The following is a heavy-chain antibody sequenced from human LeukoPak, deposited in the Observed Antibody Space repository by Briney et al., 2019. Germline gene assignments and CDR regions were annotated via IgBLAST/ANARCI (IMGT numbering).Heavy chain of an antibody. Sequence: GGSLRLSCLASGFTFSSSAMSWVRQAPGKGLEWVSAIGTSGDRTFYADSVKGRFTISRDNSKNTLYLQMNSLRAEDTAVYYCARDRPYFDCWGQGTLVTVSS. J-gene: IGHJ4*02. CDR2: IGTSGDRT. V-gene: IGHV3-23*01. CDR1: GFTFSSSA. CDR3: ARDRPYFDC.